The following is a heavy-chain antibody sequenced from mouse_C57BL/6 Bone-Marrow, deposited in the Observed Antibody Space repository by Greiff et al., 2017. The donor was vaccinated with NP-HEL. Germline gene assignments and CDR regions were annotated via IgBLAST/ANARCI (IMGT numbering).Heavy chain of an antibody. CDR3: AKNYGSSLYYFDY. V-gene: IGHV2-5*01. D-gene: IGHD1-1*01. Sequence: VQLQQSGPGLVQPSQSLSITCTASGFSLTSYGVHWVRQSPGKGLEWLGVIWRGGSTDYNAAFMSRLSISKDNSKSQVFFKMNSLQADDTAIYYYAKNYGSSLYYFDYWGQGTTLTVSS. CDR2: IWRGGST. CDR1: GFSLTSYG. J-gene: IGHJ2*01.